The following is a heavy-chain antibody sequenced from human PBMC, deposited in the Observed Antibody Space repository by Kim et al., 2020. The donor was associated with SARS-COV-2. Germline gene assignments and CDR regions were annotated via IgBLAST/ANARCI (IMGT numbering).Heavy chain of an antibody. D-gene: IGHD3-3*01. Sequence: GGSLRLSCAASGFTFSNYWMSWVRQAPGKGLEWVASIKQDGSQKYYVDSVKGRFTISRDNARNSLFLQMNSLRADDTAVYYCARDGSADYSLWSGSDYWGQGTLVTVSS. V-gene: IGHV3-7*01. J-gene: IGHJ4*02. CDR1: GFTFSNYW. CDR2: IKQDGSQK. CDR3: ARDGSADYSLWSGSDY.